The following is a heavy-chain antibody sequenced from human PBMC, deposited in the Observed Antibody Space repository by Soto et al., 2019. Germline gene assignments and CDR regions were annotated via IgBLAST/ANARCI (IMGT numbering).Heavy chain of an antibody. Sequence: GGSLRLSCAASGFTFSSYAMSWVRQAPGKGLEWVSAISGSGGSTYYADSVKGRFTISRDNSKNTLYLQMNSLRAEDTAVYYCAKDVYYDFWKRHYYYYMDVWGKGTTVTVSS. D-gene: IGHD3-3*01. CDR2: ISGSGGST. V-gene: IGHV3-23*01. CDR3: AKDVYYDFWKRHYYYYMDV. CDR1: GFTFSSYA. J-gene: IGHJ6*03.